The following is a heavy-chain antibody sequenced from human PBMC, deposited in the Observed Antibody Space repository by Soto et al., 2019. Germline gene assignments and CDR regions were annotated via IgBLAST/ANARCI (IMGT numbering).Heavy chain of an antibody. CDR2: ISSNGGST. V-gene: IGHV3-64*02. J-gene: IGHJ4*02. CDR3: ARDVGSSGWFYFDY. D-gene: IGHD6-19*01. CDR1: GFTFSSYA. Sequence: GGSLRLSCAASGFTFSSYAMHWVRQAPGKGLEYVSAISSNGGSTYYADSVKGRFTISRDNSNNTLYLQMGSLRAEDMAVYYCARDVGSSGWFYFDYWGQGTLVTVSS.